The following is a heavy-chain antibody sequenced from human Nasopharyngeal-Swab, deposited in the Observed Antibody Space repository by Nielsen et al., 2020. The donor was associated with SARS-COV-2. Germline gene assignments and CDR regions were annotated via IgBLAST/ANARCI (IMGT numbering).Heavy chain of an antibody. CDR1: GGSFRDYF. D-gene: IGHD3-3*01. CDR3: ARGFSTATTFVDV. V-gene: IGHV4-34*01. CDR2: IDHSGRT. Sequence: SETLSLTCAVSGGSFRDYFWTWIRQPPGKGLEWIAEIDHSGRTNYNPSLKSRFTVSVDTSKNQFSLKVSSVTAADTAIHYCARGFSTATTFVDVWGKGAMVTVSS. J-gene: IGHJ6*04.